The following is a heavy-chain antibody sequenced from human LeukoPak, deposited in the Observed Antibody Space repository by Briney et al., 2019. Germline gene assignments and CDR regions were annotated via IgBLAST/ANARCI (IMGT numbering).Heavy chain of an antibody. CDR3: ARNNDHCSGGSCYGNYWYFDL. Sequence: SETLSLTCTVSGGSISSSSYYWGWIRQPPGQGLEWIGSIYYSGSTYYNPSLNSRVTISVDTSKNQFSLKLSSVTAADTAVYYCARNNDHCSGGSCYGNYWYFDLWGRGTLVTVSS. D-gene: IGHD2-15*01. V-gene: IGHV4-39*01. CDR1: GGSISSSSYY. J-gene: IGHJ2*01. CDR2: IYYSGST.